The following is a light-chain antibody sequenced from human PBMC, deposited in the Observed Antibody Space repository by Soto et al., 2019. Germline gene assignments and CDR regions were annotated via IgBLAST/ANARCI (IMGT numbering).Light chain of an antibody. CDR1: QSVSSN. CDR2: GAS. CDR3: QHYNNWPPWT. Sequence: EIVMTQSPATLSVSPGERATLSCRASQSVSSNLAWYQQKPGQAPRLLIYGASTRATGVPVRFSGSGSGTEFTLTICSLQSEDFAVYYCQHYNNWPPWTFGQGTKVEIK. J-gene: IGKJ1*01. V-gene: IGKV3-15*01.